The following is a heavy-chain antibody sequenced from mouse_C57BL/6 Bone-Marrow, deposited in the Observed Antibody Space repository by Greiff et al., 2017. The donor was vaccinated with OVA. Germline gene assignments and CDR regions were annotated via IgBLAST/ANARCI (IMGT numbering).Heavy chain of an antibody. CDR1: GFTFSSYG. V-gene: IGHV5-6*01. Sequence: EVKLVESGGDLVKPGGSLKLSCAASGFTFSSYGTSWVRQTPDKRLEWVATISSGGSYTYYPDSVKGRFTISRDNAKNTLYLQMSILKSEDTAMYYCERLHYYGIRMGCWGQGASVTVAS. CDR3: ERLHYYGIRMGC. CDR2: ISSGGSYT. J-gene: IGHJ4*01. D-gene: IGHD1-1*01.